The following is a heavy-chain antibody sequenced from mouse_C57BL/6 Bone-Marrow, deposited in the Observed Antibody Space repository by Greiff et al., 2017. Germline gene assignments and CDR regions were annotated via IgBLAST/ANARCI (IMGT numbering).Heavy chain of an antibody. CDR3: ARDSIYDGYYVPFAY. J-gene: IGHJ3*01. CDR1: GYTFTTYP. Sequence: VKLQESGAELVKPGASVKMSCKASGYTFTTYPIEWMKQNHGKSLEWIGNFHPYNDDTKYNEKFKGKATLTVEKSSSTVYLELSRLTSDDSAVYYCARDSIYDGYYVPFAYWGQGTLVTVSA. V-gene: IGHV1-47*01. CDR2: FHPYNDDT. D-gene: IGHD2-3*01.